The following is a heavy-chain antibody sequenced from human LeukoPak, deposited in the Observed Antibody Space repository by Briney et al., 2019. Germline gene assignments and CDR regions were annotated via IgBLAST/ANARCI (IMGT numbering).Heavy chain of an antibody. CDR2: IYTSGST. CDR1: GGSISRYY. V-gene: IGHV4-4*09. D-gene: IGHD3-3*01. Sequence: KTSETLSLTCTVSGGSISRYYWSWIRQPPGKGLEWIGYIYTSGSTNHNPSLKSRVTVSVDASKTHFSLKLSSVTAADTAVYYCARNYDFWSGYYTPNFRFDPWGQGTLVTVSS. J-gene: IGHJ5*02. CDR3: ARNYDFWSGYYTPNFRFDP.